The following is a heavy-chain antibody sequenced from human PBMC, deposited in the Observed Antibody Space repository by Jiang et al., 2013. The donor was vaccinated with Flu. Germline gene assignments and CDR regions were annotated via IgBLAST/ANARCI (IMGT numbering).Heavy chain of an antibody. V-gene: IGHV2-70*04. Sequence: SGFSLSTSGMRVSWIRQPPGKALEWLARIDWDDDKFYSTSLKTRALPSPRTPPKNQVVLTMTNMDPVDTATYYCARETYGSGSYYGGAFDYWGQGTLVTVSS. CDR1: GFSLSTSGMR. CDR3: ARETYGSGSYYGGAFDY. CDR2: IDWDDDK. J-gene: IGHJ4*02. D-gene: IGHD3-10*01.